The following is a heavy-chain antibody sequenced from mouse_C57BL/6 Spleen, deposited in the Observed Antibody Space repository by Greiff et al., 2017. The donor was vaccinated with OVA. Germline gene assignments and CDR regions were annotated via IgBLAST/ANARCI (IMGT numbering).Heavy chain of an antibody. CDR3: VRSYCFGSSYDWLSF. J-gene: IGHJ3*01. D-gene: IGHD1-1*01. V-gene: IGHV7-3*01. Sequence: EVKLMESGGGLVQPGGSLSLSCAASGFTFTDYYMSWVRQPPGKALEWLGFIRHKANGYTTEYNVSVKGRFTISRDNTQSILYLQMNALGAEDCATSYCVRSYCFGSSYDWLSFWGQGTLVTVSA. CDR1: GFTFTDYY. CDR2: IRHKANGYTT.